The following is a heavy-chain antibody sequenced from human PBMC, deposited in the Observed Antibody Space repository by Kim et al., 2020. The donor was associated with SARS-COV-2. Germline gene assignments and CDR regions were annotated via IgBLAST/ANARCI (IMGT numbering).Heavy chain of an antibody. D-gene: IGHD3-22*01. J-gene: IGHJ5*02. V-gene: IGHV4-4*02. CDR1: GASISSSSC. CDR2: VDHSGTT. Sequence: SETLSLTCVVSGASISSSSCWSLVRQPPGKGLEWIGEVDHSGTTSYNVSLKNRVSILVEKSKNQFSLRLTSVSAADTAVYYCARGVSSAWTLRAWFDPWGQGTLVTVS. CDR3: ARGVSSAWTLRAWFDP.